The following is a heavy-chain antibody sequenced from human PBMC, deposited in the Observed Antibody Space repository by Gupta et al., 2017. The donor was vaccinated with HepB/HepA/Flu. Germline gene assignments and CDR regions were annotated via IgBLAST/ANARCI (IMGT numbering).Heavy chain of an antibody. Sequence: AQLLDSGGGLVQPGGSLRLSCAASGFTFSTYAMSWVRQAPGKGLEWVSGISSSGDNTYCADSVRGRLTISRDNSKNKLHLQMKSRRAEDTAVYYCAKRVSASNSPFEYWVQVTLVPVS. J-gene: IGHJ4*02. D-gene: IGHD3-3*02. CDR2: ISSSGDNT. V-gene: IGHV3-23*01. CDR3: AKRVSASNSPFEY. CDR1: GFTFSTYA.